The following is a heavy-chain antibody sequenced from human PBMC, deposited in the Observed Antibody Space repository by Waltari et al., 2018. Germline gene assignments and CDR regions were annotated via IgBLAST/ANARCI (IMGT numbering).Heavy chain of an antibody. D-gene: IGHD1-26*01. Sequence: QVQLVQSGAEVKKPGSSVKVSCKASGGTFSSYAISWVRQAPGQGLEWMGGTIPIVGTATYARKFQGRVTITTDESTSTAYMELSSLRSEDTAVYYCARAGSYQTSPFDYWGQGTLVTVSS. J-gene: IGHJ4*02. CDR3: ARAGSYQTSPFDY. CDR1: GGTFSSYA. V-gene: IGHV1-69*05. CDR2: TIPIVGTA.